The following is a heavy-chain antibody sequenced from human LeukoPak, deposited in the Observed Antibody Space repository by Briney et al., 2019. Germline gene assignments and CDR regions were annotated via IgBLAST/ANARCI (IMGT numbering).Heavy chain of an antibody. J-gene: IGHJ4*02. CDR1: GYTFTDHY. Sequence: ASVTVSFKTSGYTFTDHYIHWIRQTPRRGLEWLGWINPQRGSTDSAQNFQGRLTMTRDTSINTAYMELFSLTSDDTAIYYCARSTLIMIRGAVDYWGQGSLVAVSS. CDR3: ARSTLIMIRGAVDY. CDR2: INPQRGST. V-gene: IGHV1-2*02. D-gene: IGHD3-10*01.